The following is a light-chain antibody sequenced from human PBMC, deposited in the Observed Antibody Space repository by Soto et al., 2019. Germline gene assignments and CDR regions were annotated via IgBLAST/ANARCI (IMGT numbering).Light chain of an antibody. J-gene: IGLJ1*01. V-gene: IGLV2-14*01. CDR2: EVS. Sequence: QSALTQPASVSGSPGQSITISCTGTSSDVGGHHYVSWYQQHPGKAPKVIIYEVSDRPSGVSHRFSGSKSGNTASLTISGLQAEYDADYYCSSFSISSIVYVFGTGTKVTVL. CDR3: SSFSISSIVYV. CDR1: SSDVGGHHY.